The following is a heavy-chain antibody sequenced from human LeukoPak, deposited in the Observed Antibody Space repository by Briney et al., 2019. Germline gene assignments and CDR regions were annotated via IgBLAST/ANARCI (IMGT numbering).Heavy chain of an antibody. CDR2: IKEVGSDR. V-gene: IGHV3-7*05. Sequence: TGGSLRLLCAASGFTLSSYWMSWLRQAPGKGLEWVAKIKEVGSDRYYVYSVKGRFTISRDNAKNSLYLQKNSLRAEDTAVYYCARDGYNYGLYYFDYWGQGTLVTVSS. CDR3: ARDGYNYGLYYFDY. J-gene: IGHJ4*02. D-gene: IGHD5-18*01. CDR1: GFTLSSYW.